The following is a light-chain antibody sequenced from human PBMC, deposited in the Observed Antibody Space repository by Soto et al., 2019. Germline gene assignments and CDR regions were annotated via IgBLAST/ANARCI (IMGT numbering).Light chain of an antibody. Sequence: DIQMTQSPSSLSASVGDRVTITCRXSQGISNYLAWYQQKPGKVPKLLIYAASTLQSGVPSRFSGSGSGTDFTLTISSLQPEDVATYYCQKYNSAPPLTFGGGTKVEIK. CDR1: QGISNY. CDR3: QKYNSAPPLT. V-gene: IGKV1-27*01. J-gene: IGKJ4*01. CDR2: AAS.